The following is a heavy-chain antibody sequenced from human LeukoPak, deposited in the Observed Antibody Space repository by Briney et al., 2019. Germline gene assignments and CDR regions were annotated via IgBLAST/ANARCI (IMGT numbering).Heavy chain of an antibody. V-gene: IGHV4-39*07. D-gene: IGHD3-22*01. CDR1: GGSISSSSYY. CDR2: IYYSGST. CDR3: ARDQGYYDSSGYYDWFDP. Sequence: PSETLSLTCTVSGGSISSSSYYWGWIRQPPGKGLEWIGSIYYSGSTYYNPSLKSRVTISVDTSKNQFSLKLSSVTAADTAVYYCARDQGYYDSSGYYDWFDPWGQGTLVTVSS. J-gene: IGHJ5*02.